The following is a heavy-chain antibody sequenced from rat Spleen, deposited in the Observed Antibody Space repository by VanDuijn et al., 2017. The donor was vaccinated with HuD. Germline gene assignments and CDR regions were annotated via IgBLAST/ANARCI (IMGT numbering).Heavy chain of an antibody. CDR2: MRYDGDT. CDR3: VRANRESYAHFDY. V-gene: IGHV2-63*01. D-gene: IGHD1-12*01. Sequence: QVQLKESGPGLVQPSQTLSLTCTVSGFSLTGNNVHWVRQPPGKGLEWMGRMRYDGDTYYNSALKSRLSISRDTSKNQVFLKMNRLQTDDTATYYRVRANRESYAHFDYWGQGVVVTVSS. J-gene: IGHJ2*01. CDR1: GFSLTGNN.